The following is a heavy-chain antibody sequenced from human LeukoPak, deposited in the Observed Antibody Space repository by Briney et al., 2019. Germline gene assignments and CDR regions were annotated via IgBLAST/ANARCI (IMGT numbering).Heavy chain of an antibody. CDR2: INHSGST. CDR3: ARVPITGTLYYYYYGMDV. J-gene: IGHJ6*02. V-gene: IGHV4-34*01. CDR1: GGSISSYY. Sequence: PSETLSLTCTVSGGSISSYYWSWIRQPPGKGLEWIGEINHSGSTNYNPSLKSRVTISVDTSKNQFSLKLSSVTAADTAVYYCARVPITGTLYYYYYGMDVWGQGTTVTVSS. D-gene: IGHD1-20*01.